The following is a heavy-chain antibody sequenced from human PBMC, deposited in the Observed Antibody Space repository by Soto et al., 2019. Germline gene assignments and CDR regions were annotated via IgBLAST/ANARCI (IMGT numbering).Heavy chain of an antibody. Sequence: ASVKVSCKASGYTFTNNDVSWLRQATGQGLEWMGLMNPGSGDTWYAQKFQGRVTMTRDISIATAYMDLNSLPSEDTAIYYCARMESFGSLNWFDPCGQGTLFTVSS. CDR2: MNPGSGDT. J-gene: IGHJ5*02. CDR3: ARMESFGSLNWFDP. V-gene: IGHV1-8*01. D-gene: IGHD5-18*01. CDR1: GYTFTNND.